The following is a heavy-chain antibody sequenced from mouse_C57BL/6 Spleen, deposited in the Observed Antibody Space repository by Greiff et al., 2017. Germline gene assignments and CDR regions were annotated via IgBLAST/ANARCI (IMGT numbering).Heavy chain of an antibody. CDR2: ISDGGSYT. J-gene: IGHJ2*01. Sequence: EVKLQESGGGLVKPGGSLKLSCAASGFTFSSYAMSWVRQTPEKRLEWVATISDGGSYTYYPDNVKGRFTISRDNAKNNLYLQMSHLKSEDTAMYYCARDGGWLLRYFDYWGQGTTLTVSS. CDR1: GFTFSSYA. CDR3: ARDGGWLLRYFDY. V-gene: IGHV5-4*01. D-gene: IGHD2-3*01.